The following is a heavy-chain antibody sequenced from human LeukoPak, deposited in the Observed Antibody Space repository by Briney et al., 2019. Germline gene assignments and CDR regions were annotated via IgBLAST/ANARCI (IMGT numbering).Heavy chain of an antibody. Sequence: ASVKVSCKASGYTFTGYYMHWVRQAPGQGLEWMGWINPNSGGTNYAQKFQGRVTMTRDTSISTAYMELSRLRSDDTAVYYCARSIVVVVAAYYYYYMDVWGKGTTVTISS. CDR3: ARSIVVVVAAYYYYYMDV. CDR1: GYTFTGYY. J-gene: IGHJ6*03. D-gene: IGHD2-15*01. CDR2: INPNSGGT. V-gene: IGHV1-2*02.